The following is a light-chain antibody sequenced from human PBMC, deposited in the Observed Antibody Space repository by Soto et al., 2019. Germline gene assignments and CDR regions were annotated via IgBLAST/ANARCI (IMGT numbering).Light chain of an antibody. J-gene: IGKJ2*01. CDR1: QSVYSNY. CDR2: GAS. V-gene: IGKV3-20*01. Sequence: EIVLTQSPGTLSLSPGERATLSCRASQSVYSNYLAWYQQKPGQAPKLLIYGASSRATGIPDRFRGSGSGTDFTLTISRLEPEDFAVYFCQQYGSSLRTFGQGTNLEIK. CDR3: QQYGSSLRT.